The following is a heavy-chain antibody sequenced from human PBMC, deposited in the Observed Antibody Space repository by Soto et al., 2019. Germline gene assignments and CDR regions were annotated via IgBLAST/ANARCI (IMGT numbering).Heavy chain of an antibody. Sequence: QVPLVQSGAEVKKPGASVKVSCKASGYTFTSYGISWVRQAPGQGLEWMGWISAYNGNTNYAQKLQGRVTMTTDTSTSTAYMELRSLRSDDTAVYYCARESEPITICGVVDYWGQGTLVTVSS. CDR1: GYTFTSYG. D-gene: IGHD3-3*01. V-gene: IGHV1-18*01. CDR3: ARESEPITICGVVDY. J-gene: IGHJ4*02. CDR2: ISAYNGNT.